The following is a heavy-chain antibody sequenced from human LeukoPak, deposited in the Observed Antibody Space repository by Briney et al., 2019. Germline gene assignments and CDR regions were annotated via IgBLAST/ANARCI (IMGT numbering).Heavy chain of an antibody. Sequence: ASVKVSCKASGYTFTSYYMHWVRQAPGQGLEWMGWINPNSGGTNYAQKFQGRVTMTRDTSISTAYMELSRLRSDDTAVYYCARELQWQDSSGSGYWGQGTLVTVSS. CDR1: GYTFTSYY. CDR3: ARELQWQDSSGSGY. J-gene: IGHJ4*02. D-gene: IGHD3-22*01. CDR2: INPNSGGT. V-gene: IGHV1-2*02.